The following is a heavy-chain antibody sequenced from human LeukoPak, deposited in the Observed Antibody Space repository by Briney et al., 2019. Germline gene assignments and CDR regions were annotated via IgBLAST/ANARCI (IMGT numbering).Heavy chain of an antibody. Sequence: PSETLSLTCAVYGGSFSGYYWSWIRQPPGKGLEWIWEINHSGSTNYNPSLKSRVTISVDTSKNQFSLKLSSVTAADTAVYYCARIGSYGTLAVDYWGQGTLVTVSS. V-gene: IGHV4-34*01. CDR2: INHSGST. D-gene: IGHD5-18*01. J-gene: IGHJ4*02. CDR3: ARIGSYGTLAVDY. CDR1: GGSFSGYY.